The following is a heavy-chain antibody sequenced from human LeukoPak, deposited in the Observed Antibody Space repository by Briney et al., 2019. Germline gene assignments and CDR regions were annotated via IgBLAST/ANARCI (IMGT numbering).Heavy chain of an antibody. V-gene: IGHV3-30-3*01. J-gene: IGHJ6*02. Sequence: GGSLRLSCAASGFTFSSYAMHWVRQAPGKGLEWVAVISYDGSNKYYADSVKGRFTISRDNSKNTLYLQMNSLRAEDTAVYYCARGSGGRTIWVVVPAAQSSNYYYGMDVWGQGTTVTVSS. CDR1: GFTFSSYA. CDR3: ARGSGGRTIWVVVPAAQSSNYYYGMDV. D-gene: IGHD2-2*01. CDR2: ISYDGSNK.